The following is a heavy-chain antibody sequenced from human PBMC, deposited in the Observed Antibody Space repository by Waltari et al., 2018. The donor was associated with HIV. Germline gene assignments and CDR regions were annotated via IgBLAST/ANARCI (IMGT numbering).Heavy chain of an antibody. CDR3: ARGGRYGSGSYYNMGY. D-gene: IGHD3-10*01. J-gene: IGHJ4*02. CDR1: GYTFTSYD. CDR2: MNPNSGNT. V-gene: IGHV1-8*01. Sequence: GASVKVSCKASGYTFTSYDINWVRQATGQGLEWMGWMNPNSGNTGYARKFQGRVTMTRNTSITTAYMELSSLRSEDTAVYYCARGGRYGSGSYYNMGYWGQGTLVTVSS.